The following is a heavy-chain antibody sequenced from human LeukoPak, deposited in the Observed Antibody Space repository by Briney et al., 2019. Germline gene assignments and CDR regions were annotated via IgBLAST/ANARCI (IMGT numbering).Heavy chain of an antibody. Sequence: GASVKVSCKASGYTFTSYDINWVRRATGQGLEWMGWMNPNSGNTGYAQKFQGRVIMTRDMSTSTDYMELSSLRSEDTAVYYCARDNSMRDTAWWFDPWGQGTLVTVSS. CDR2: MNPNSGNT. D-gene: IGHD2-21*02. J-gene: IGHJ5*02. CDR1: GYTFTSYD. V-gene: IGHV1-8*02. CDR3: ARDNSMRDTAWWFDP.